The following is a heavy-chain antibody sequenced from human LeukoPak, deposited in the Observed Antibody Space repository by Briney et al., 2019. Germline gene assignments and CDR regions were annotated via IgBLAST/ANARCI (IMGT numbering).Heavy chain of an antibody. CDR3: ARDTTPGIAAAFGY. D-gene: IGHD6-13*01. CDR1: GGSISGGN. J-gene: IGHJ4*02. V-gene: IGHV3-21*01. Sequence: PSETLSLTCTISGGSISGGNFYWAWIRQPPGKGLEWVSSISSSSSYIYYADSVKGRFTISRDNAKNSLYLQMNSLRAEDTAVYYCARDTTPGIAAAFGYWGQGTLVTVSS. CDR2: ISSSSSYI.